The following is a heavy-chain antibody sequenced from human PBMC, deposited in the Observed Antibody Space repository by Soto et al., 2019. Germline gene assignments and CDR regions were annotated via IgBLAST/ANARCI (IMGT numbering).Heavy chain of an antibody. CDR1: GYTFTSYG. V-gene: IGHV1-18*01. CDR2: ISAYNGNT. CDR3: ARDDRTRGYCSGGSCYSSYDAFDI. Sequence: ASVKVSCKASGYTFTSYGISWVRQAPGQGLEWMGWISAYNGNTNYAQKLQGRVTMTTDTSTSTAYMELRSLRSDDTAVYYCARDDRTRGYCSGGSCYSSYDAFDILGQ. J-gene: IGHJ3*02. D-gene: IGHD2-15*01.